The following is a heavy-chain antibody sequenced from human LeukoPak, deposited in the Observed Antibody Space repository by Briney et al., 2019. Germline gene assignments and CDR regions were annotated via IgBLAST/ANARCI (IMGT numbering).Heavy chain of an antibody. CDR1: GSTFSTDA. D-gene: IGHD3-10*01. V-gene: IGHV3-30*04. J-gene: IGHJ5*01. CDR2: ISDDGSKI. Sequence: GGSLRLSCAASGSTFSTDAMHWVRQAPGKGLEWVAVISDDGSKIYYADSVKGRFTISRVNPKNPPDVQINSLRHDDTVVYYXXRXXXXXYGPGSFYNAVDPLDSWGHGSLVTVSS. CDR3: XRXXXXXYGPGSFYNAVDPLDS.